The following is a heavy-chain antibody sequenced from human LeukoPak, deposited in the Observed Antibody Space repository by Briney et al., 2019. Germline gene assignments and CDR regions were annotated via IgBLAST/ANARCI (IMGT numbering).Heavy chain of an antibody. D-gene: IGHD2-2*01. J-gene: IGHJ2*01. CDR2: ITSSSSYI. V-gene: IGHV3-21*06. CDR3: ARDAYCSSTSCKEYFDL. Sequence: GGSLRLSCAASGFTFSNYNMNWVRQAPGKGLEWVSSITSSSSYIYYADSVKGRFTISRDNAKNSLYLQMDSLRVEDTAVYYCARDAYCSSTSCKEYFDLWGRGTLVTVSS. CDR1: GFTFSNYN.